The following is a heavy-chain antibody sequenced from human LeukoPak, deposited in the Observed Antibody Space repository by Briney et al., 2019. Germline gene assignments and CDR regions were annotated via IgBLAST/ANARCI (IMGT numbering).Heavy chain of an antibody. D-gene: IGHD3-3*01. CDR1: GGSISSYY. CDR3: ASSSDFWSGYYYYYYMDV. V-gene: IGHV4-59*08. Sequence: SQTLSLTCTVSGGSISSYYWSWIRQPPGKGLEWIGYIYYSGSTNYNPSLKSRVTISVDTSKNQFSLKLSSVTAADTAVYYCASSSDFWSGYYYYYYMDVWGKGTTVTVSS. CDR2: IYYSGST. J-gene: IGHJ6*03.